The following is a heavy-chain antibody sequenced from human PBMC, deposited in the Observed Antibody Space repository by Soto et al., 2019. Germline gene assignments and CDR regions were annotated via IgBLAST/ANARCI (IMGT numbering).Heavy chain of an antibody. CDR1: GFTFSDHY. J-gene: IGHJ4*02. D-gene: IGHD3-10*01. CDR3: ARCLYGSGSYYNDY. CDR2: TRNKANSYTT. V-gene: IGHV3-72*01. Sequence: PGGSLRLSCAASGFTFSDHYMDWVRQAPGKGLEGVGRTRNKANSYTTEYAASVKGRFTISRDDSKNSLYLQMNSLKTEDTAVYYCARCLYGSGSYYNDYWGQGTLVTVSS.